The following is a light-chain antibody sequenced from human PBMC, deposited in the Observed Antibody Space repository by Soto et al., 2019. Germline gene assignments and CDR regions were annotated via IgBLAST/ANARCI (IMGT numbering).Light chain of an antibody. CDR2: GAS. J-gene: IGKJ1*01. CDR3: QQYNNWPPVT. Sequence: EIVMTQSPATLSVSPGERATLSCRTSQSISSNLAWYQQKPGQAPRLLIYGASTRATGIPARFSGSGSGTEFTLTISSLQSEDFAVYYCQQYNNWPPVTFGQGTKVEIK. V-gene: IGKV3-15*01. CDR1: QSISSN.